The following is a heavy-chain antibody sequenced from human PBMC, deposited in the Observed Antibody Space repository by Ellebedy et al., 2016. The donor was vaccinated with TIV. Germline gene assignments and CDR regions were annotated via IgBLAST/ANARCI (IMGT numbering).Heavy chain of an antibody. V-gene: IGHV3-21*01. CDR1: GFTFSSYS. D-gene: IGHD4-17*01. Sequence: GESLKISCVASGFTFSSYSMNWVRQAPGKGLEWVSCISSSGTYIYYADSLKGRFTISSDSAKNSLYLQMNSLRAEDTAVYYCARGSGDLPFDYWGQGTLVTVSS. J-gene: IGHJ4*02. CDR3: ARGSGDLPFDY. CDR2: ISSSGTYI.